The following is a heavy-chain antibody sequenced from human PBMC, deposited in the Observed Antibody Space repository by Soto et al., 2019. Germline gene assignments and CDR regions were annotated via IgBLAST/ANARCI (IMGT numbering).Heavy chain of an antibody. D-gene: IGHD2-21*01. Sequence: SETLSLTCSVSGGSISSYYWSWMRQPPGKGLEWIGQIYYTGSTISNPSLKSRVTISLDTSKSQFSLKLTSVTAADTAMYYCASRIPTWSLSWGQGALVTVSS. CDR1: GGSISSYY. J-gene: IGHJ5*02. V-gene: IGHV4-59*08. CDR3: ASRIPTWSLS. CDR2: IYYTGST.